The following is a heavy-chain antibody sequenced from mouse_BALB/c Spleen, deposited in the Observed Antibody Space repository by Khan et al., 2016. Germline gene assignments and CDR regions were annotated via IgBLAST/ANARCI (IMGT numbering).Heavy chain of an antibody. CDR1: GYTFTNYG. CDR2: INTYSGES. Sequence: QIQLVQSGPELKKPGKTVKISCKASGYTFTNYGMNWVKQAPGKGLKWMGWINTYSGESTYADDFKGRFAFSLETSANTAYLQINNLKNEDTATYFCSRYRDYYGSSRYFDVWGAGTTFTVSS. D-gene: IGHD1-1*01. CDR3: SRYRDYYGSSRYFDV. V-gene: IGHV9-3-1*01. J-gene: IGHJ1*01.